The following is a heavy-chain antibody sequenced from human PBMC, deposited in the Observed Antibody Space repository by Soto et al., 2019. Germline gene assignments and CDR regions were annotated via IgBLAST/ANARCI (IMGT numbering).Heavy chain of an antibody. CDR1: GGTFSNYP. V-gene: IGHV1-69*12. D-gene: IGHD5-12*01. Sequence: QVQLVQSGAEVKKPGSSVKVSCKASGGTFSNYPISWVRQAPGQGLEWMGGIIPIFGTVNYAQKFQGRVTITADESTSTAYMELSSLRSDDTAVYYCARGNNRWLQLWNFDLWGRGTLVTVSS. CDR3: ARGNNRWLQLWNFDL. J-gene: IGHJ2*01. CDR2: IIPIFGTV.